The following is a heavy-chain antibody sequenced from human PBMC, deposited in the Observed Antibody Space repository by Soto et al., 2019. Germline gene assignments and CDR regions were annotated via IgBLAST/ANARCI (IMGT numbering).Heavy chain of an antibody. CDR1: GFTFSSYG. CDR2: ISYDGSNK. D-gene: IGHD3-22*01. J-gene: IGHJ4*02. Sequence: GGSLRLSCAASGFTFSSYGMHWVRQAPGKGLEWVAVISYDGSNKYYADSVKGRFTISRDNSKNTLYLQMNSLRAEDTAVYYCAKGTMIVVVIGELDYWGQGTLVTVSS. CDR3: AKGTMIVVVIGELDY. V-gene: IGHV3-30*18.